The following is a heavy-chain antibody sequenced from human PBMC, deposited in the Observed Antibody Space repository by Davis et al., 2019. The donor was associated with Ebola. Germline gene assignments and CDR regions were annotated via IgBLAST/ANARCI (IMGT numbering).Heavy chain of an antibody. Sequence: SLKISCAASGFGFDYYAMHWVRQGPGKGLEGVSGISWNSGSIGYADSVKGRFTISRDNAKNSLYLQLNSLRVEDTALYYCAKEGATTVPTFAFDIWGQGTMVTVSS. CDR3: AKEGATTVPTFAFDI. CDR1: GFGFDYYA. J-gene: IGHJ3*02. D-gene: IGHD4-17*01. V-gene: IGHV3-9*01. CDR2: ISWNSGSI.